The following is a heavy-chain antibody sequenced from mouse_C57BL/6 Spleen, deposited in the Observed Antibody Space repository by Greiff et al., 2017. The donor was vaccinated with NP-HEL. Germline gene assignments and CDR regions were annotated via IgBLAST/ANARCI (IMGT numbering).Heavy chain of an antibody. CDR3: ARSLLNYYYGSSLFDY. Sequence: QVQLQQPGTELVKPGASVKLSCKASGYTFTSYWMHWVKQRPGQGLEWIGNINPSNGGTNYNEKFKSKATLTVDKSSSTAYMQLSSLTSEDSAVYYCARSLLNYYYGSSLFDYWGQGTTLTVSS. J-gene: IGHJ2*01. V-gene: IGHV1-53*01. CDR1: GYTFTSYW. CDR2: INPSNGGT. D-gene: IGHD1-1*01.